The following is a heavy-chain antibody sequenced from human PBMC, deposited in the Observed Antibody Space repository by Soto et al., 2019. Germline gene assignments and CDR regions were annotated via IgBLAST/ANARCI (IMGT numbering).Heavy chain of an antibody. V-gene: IGHV3-23*01. J-gene: IGHJ4*02. D-gene: IGHD6-19*01. CDR1: GYTFTSYY. Sequence: VASVKVSCKASGYTFTSYYMHWVRQAPGKGLEWVSAISGSGGSTYYADSVKGRFTISRDNSKNTLYLQMNSLRAEDTAVYYCAKINYAVAVAGTYYWGQGTLVTVSS. CDR2: ISGSGGST. CDR3: AKINYAVAVAGTYY.